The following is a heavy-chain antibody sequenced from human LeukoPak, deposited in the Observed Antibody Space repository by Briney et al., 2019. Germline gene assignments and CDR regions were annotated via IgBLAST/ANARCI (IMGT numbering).Heavy chain of an antibody. CDR1: GYTFTSYG. V-gene: IGHV1-18*01. D-gene: IGHD3-22*01. CDR2: ISAYNGNT. CDR3: ARDIFREDYYDSSGYYSNDAFDI. J-gene: IGHJ3*02. Sequence: ASVKVSCKASGYTFTSYGIIWVRQAPGQGLEWMGWISAYNGNTNYAQKLQGRVTMTTDTSTSTAYMELRSLRSDDTAVYYCARDIFREDYYDSSGYYSNDAFDIWGQGTMVTVSS.